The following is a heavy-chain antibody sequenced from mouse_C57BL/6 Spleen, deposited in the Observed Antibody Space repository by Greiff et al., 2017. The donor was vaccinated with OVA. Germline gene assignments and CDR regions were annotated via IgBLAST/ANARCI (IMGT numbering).Heavy chain of an antibody. J-gene: IGHJ2*01. CDR3: TSGSSLYYFDY. Sequence: VQLQQSGAELVRPGASVKLSCTASGFNIKDDYMHWVKPRPEQGLEWIGWIDPENGDTEYASKFQGKATITADTASNTAYLQLSSLTSEDTAVYYGTSGSSLYYFDYWGQGTTLTVSS. D-gene: IGHD1-1*01. V-gene: IGHV14-4*01. CDR1: GFNIKDDY. CDR2: IDPENGDT.